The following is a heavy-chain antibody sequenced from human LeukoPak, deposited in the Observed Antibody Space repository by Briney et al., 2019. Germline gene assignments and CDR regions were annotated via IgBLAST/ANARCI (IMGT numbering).Heavy chain of an antibody. CDR1: GGSFSGYY. V-gene: IGHV4-34*01. Sequence: SETLSLTCAVYGGSFSGYYWSWIRQPPGKGLEWIGEINHSGSTNYNPSLKSRVTISVDTPKNQFSLKLSSVTAADTAVYYCAREAAVAGTDYWGQGTLVTVSS. CDR3: AREAAVAGTDY. CDR2: INHSGST. D-gene: IGHD6-19*01. J-gene: IGHJ4*02.